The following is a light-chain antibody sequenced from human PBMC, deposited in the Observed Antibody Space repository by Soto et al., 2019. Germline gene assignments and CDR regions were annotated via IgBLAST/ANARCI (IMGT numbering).Light chain of an antibody. CDR3: QQRSNWPPEIT. CDR1: QSVSIY. CDR2: DAS. Sequence: EIVLTQSPATLSLFPGERATLSCRASQSVSIYLAWYQQKPGQAPRLLIYDASNRATGIPARFSGSGSGTDFTLTISRLEPEDFAVYYCQQRSNWPPEITVGEGTRLEIK. V-gene: IGKV3-11*01. J-gene: IGKJ5*01.